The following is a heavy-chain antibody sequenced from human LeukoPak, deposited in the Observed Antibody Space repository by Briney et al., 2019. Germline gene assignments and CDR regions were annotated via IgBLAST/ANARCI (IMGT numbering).Heavy chain of an antibody. CDR3: AGDGYRTTWYYY. J-gene: IGHJ4*02. CDR2: IYTNGRT. V-gene: IGHV4-4*07. D-gene: IGHD6-13*01. CDR1: GGSLSSYY. Sequence: SETLSLTCTVSGGSLSSYYWSWIRQPAGRGLEWIGHIYTNGRTDYNPSLNSRVTISVDKAKNQFSLKLTSVTTADTAVYYCAGDGYRTTWYYYWGQGTPVTVSS.